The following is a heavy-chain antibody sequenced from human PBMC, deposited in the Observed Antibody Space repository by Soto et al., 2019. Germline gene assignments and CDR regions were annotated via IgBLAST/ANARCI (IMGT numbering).Heavy chain of an antibody. J-gene: IGHJ6*02. Sequence: SETLSLTCTVSGGSISSSSYYWGWIRQPPGKGLEWIGSIYYSGSTYYNPSLKSRVTISVDTSKNQFSLKLSSVTAADTAVYYCARYNQVIAADQQWGLVMDVRGQRTTVTVSS. CDR1: GGSISSSSYY. D-gene: IGHD6-25*01. CDR3: ARYNQVIAADQQWGLVMDV. V-gene: IGHV4-39*01. CDR2: IYYSGST.